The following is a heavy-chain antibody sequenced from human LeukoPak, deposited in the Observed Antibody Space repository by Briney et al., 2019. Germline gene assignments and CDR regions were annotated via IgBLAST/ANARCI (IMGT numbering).Heavy chain of an antibody. D-gene: IGHD7-27*01. CDR3: AKHLKLGSQDY. J-gene: IGHJ4*02. CDR1: GFTFSNAW. CDR2: IKSKTDGGTT. V-gene: IGHV3-15*01. Sequence: PGGSLRLSCAASGFTFSNAWMSWVRQAPGKGLEWVGRIKSKTDGGTTDYAAPVKGRFTISRDDSKNTLYLQMNSLGAEDTAVYYCAKHLKLGSQDYWGQGTLVTVSS.